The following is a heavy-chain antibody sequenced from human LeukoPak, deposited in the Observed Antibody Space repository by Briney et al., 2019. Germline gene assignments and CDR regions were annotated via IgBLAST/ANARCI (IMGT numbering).Heavy chain of an antibody. CDR2: ISSDGSGK. V-gene: IGHV3-30-3*01. Sequence: GSLRLSCAASGFIFSSYTMHWVRQAPGKGLEWVAVISSDGSGKYYADSVKGRFTLSRDNSRNTLYLQMSSLRADDTALYYCVRMETRGALASSDYWGQGTLVTVSS. CDR1: GFIFSSYT. J-gene: IGHJ4*02. D-gene: IGHD4/OR15-4a*01. CDR3: VRMETRGALASSDY.